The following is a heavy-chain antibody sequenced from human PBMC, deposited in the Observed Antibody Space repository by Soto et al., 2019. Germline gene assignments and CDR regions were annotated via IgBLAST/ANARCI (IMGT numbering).Heavy chain of an antibody. V-gene: IGHV6-1*01. CDR1: GDSVSGNSAA. CDR2: TYYRSRWYN. D-gene: IGHD3-16*01. Sequence: SQTLSLTCAISGDSVSGNSAAWNWIRQSPSRGLEWLGRTYYRSRWYNDYAVSVKSRITVTPDTSKNQFSLHLNSVTPEDTAVYYCEREFPYYVSSDSYLDYWGQGDLVTGSS. CDR3: EREFPYYVSSDSYLDY. J-gene: IGHJ4*02.